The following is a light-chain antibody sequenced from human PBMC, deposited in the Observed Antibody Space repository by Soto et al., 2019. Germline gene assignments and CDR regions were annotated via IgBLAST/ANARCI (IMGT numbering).Light chain of an antibody. J-gene: IGKJ5*01. CDR2: DAS. CDR1: QDISNY. Sequence: DIQMTQSPSSLSASVGDRVTITCQAIQDISNYLNWYQQKPGKAPKLLIYDASNLETGVPSRFSGSGSGTDFTFTISSLQPEDFATYYCQQYDNLPITFGQGTRLEIK. V-gene: IGKV1-33*01. CDR3: QQYDNLPIT.